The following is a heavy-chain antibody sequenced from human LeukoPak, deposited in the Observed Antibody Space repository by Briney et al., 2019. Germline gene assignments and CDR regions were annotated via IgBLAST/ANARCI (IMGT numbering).Heavy chain of an antibody. V-gene: IGHV1-69*04. CDR2: IIPNLGTT. D-gene: IGHD3-22*01. Sequence: SVKVSCKASGGTSNSYAISWVRQAPGQGLEWMGRIIPNLGTTNRAQNFQDRVTLTADKSTNTAYMELTSLTSDDTAVYYCATTNDGGGYQWGDFFDFWGQGTLVTVSS. J-gene: IGHJ4*02. CDR1: GGTSNSYA. CDR3: ATTNDGGGYQWGDFFDF.